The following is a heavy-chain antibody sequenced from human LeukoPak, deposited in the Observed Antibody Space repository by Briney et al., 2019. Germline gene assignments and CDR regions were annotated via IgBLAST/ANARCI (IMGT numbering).Heavy chain of an antibody. V-gene: IGHV1-18*04. D-gene: IGHD5-12*01. Sequence: ASVKVSCKASGYTFTSYGISWVRQAPGQGLEWMGWISAYNGNTSYAQKLQGRVTMTTDTSTSTAYMELRSLRSDDTAVYYCALGWDSGYDPRGAFDIWGQGTMVTVSS. CDR3: ALGWDSGYDPRGAFDI. J-gene: IGHJ3*02. CDR2: ISAYNGNT. CDR1: GYTFTSYG.